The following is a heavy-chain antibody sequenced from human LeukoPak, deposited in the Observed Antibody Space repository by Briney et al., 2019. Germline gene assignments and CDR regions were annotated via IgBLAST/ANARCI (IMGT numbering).Heavy chain of an antibody. CDR1: GGSISSGSYY. Sequence: SQTLSLTCTVSGGSISSGSYYWSWIRQPAGKGLEWIGRIYTSGSTNYNPSLKSRVTISVDTAKNQFSLKLSSVTAADTAVYYCARSRARIDYYGSGSTSWVIDYWGQGTLVTVSS. CDR3: ARSRARIDYYGSGSTSWVIDY. J-gene: IGHJ4*02. D-gene: IGHD3-10*01. CDR2: IYTSGST. V-gene: IGHV4-61*02.